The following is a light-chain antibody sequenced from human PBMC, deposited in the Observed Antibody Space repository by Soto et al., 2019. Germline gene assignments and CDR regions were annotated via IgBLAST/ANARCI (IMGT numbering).Light chain of an antibody. CDR3: CSAATESTYV. CDR2: KGT. Sequence: QSVLAQPASVSGSPGQSITISCTGTSSDVGAYNSVSWYQQHPHRAPQVIIYKGTQRPSGVCNRFSGSTSGNTASLTISALQADDEADYFCCSAATESTYVFRTETKVTAL. CDR1: SSDVGAYNS. V-gene: IGLV2-23*01. J-gene: IGLJ1*01.